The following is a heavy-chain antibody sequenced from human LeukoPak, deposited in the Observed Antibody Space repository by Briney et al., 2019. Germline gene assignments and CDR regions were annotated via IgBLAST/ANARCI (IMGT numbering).Heavy chain of an antibody. Sequence: KSGGSLRLSCAASGFTFSSYSMNWVRQAPGKGLEWVSSISSISSYIYYADSVKGRFTISRDNAKNSLYLQMNSLRAEDTAVYYCARDKKTDDYGDYWPWVVDYWGQGTLVTVSS. CDR1: GFTFSSYS. J-gene: IGHJ4*02. V-gene: IGHV3-21*06. CDR3: ARDKKTDDYGDYWPWVVDY. D-gene: IGHD4-17*01. CDR2: ISSISSYI.